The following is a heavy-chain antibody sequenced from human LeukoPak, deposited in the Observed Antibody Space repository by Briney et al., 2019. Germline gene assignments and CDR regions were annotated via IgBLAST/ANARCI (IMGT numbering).Heavy chain of an antibody. Sequence: PSETLSLTCTVSDGSISSYYWSWIRQPPGKGLEWIGYIYYSGSTNYNPSLKSRVTISVDTSKNQFSLKLSSVTAADTAVYYCARHVGYSYGYPDYWGQGTLVTVSS. V-gene: IGHV4-59*08. CDR3: ARHVGYSYGYPDY. CDR2: IYYSGST. CDR1: DGSISSYY. J-gene: IGHJ4*02. D-gene: IGHD5-18*01.